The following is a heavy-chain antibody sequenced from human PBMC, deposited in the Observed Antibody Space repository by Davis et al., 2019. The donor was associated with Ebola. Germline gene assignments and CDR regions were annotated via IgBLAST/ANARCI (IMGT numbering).Heavy chain of an antibody. CDR2: INPSSGGT. CDR3: ARAPLGIVATIWAFDI. J-gene: IGHJ3*02. D-gene: IGHD5-12*01. Sequence: AASVKVSCKASGYTFTSYYIHWVRQAPGQGLEWMGRINPSSGGTNYAQNFQGRVTMTRDTSISTAYMELSRLRSDDTAVYYCARAPLGIVATIWAFDIWGQGTMVTVSS. V-gene: IGHV1-2*06. CDR1: GYTFTSYY.